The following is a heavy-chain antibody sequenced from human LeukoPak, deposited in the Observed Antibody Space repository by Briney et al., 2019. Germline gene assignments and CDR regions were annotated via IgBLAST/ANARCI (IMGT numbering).Heavy chain of an antibody. CDR3: ASGFMVYDRSGYYDDAFDI. V-gene: IGHV4-39*07. Sequence: PSETLSLTCTVSGASISSGAYYWGWIRQPPGKGLEWIGSIFYTGSTFYTPSLKSRVTISVDTSKNQFSLKLTSVTAADTAVYYCASGFMVYDRSGYYDDAFDIWGQGTMVTVSS. CDR1: GASISSGAYY. CDR2: IFYTGST. D-gene: IGHD3-22*01. J-gene: IGHJ3*02.